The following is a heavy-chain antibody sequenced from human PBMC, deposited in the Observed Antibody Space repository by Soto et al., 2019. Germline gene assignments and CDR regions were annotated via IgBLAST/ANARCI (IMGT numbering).Heavy chain of an antibody. J-gene: IGHJ5*02. V-gene: IGHV1-3*01. Sequence: ASVKVSCKASGYTFTSYAMHWVRQAPGQRLEWMGWINAGNGNTKYSQKFQGRVTITRDTSASTAYMELSSLRSEDTAVYYCARHSRIITMVRGVIFWFDPWGQGTLVTVSS. D-gene: IGHD3-10*01. CDR3: ARHSRIITMVRGVIFWFDP. CDR2: INAGNGNT. CDR1: GYTFTSYA.